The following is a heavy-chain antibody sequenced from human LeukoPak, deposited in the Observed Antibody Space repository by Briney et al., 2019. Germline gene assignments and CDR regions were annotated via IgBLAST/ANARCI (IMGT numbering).Heavy chain of an antibody. CDR1: GFTFNNYW. V-gene: IGHV3-74*01. CDR3: AAGPAGNGHLSSY. J-gene: IGHJ4*02. Sequence: GGSLRLSCAASGFTFNNYWLHWVRQVPGKGLMWVSRINDDGNNVNYADSVKGRFTISRDNAKNTLHLQMNSLRAEDTAVYYCAAGPAGNGHLSSYWGQGTRVTVSS. D-gene: IGHD1-1*01. CDR2: INDDGNNV.